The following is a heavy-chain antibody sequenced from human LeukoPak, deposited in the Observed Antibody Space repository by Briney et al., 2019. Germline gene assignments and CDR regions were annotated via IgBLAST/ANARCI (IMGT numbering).Heavy chain of an antibody. V-gene: IGHV1-8*02. J-gene: IGHJ4*02. Sequence: ASVKVSCKASGGTFSSYAISWVRQAPGQGLEWMGWMNPNSGNTGYAQKFQGRVTMTRNTSISTAYMELSSLRSEDTAVYYCARGLVYSGSDYWGQGTLVTVSS. CDR3: ARGLVYSGSDY. D-gene: IGHD3-10*01. CDR2: MNPNSGNT. CDR1: GGTFSSYA.